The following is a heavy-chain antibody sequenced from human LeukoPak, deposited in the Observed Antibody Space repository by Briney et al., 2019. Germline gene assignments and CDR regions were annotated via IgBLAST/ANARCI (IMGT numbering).Heavy chain of an antibody. CDR1: GFTFTSSA. D-gene: IGHD1-26*01. Sequence: SVKVSCKASGFTFTSSAMQRVRQARGQRLEWIGWIVVGSGNTNYAQKFQERVTITRDMSTSTAYMELSSLRSEDTAVYYCAAEVVGADAFDIWGQGTMVTVSS. V-gene: IGHV1-58*02. CDR3: AAEVVGADAFDI. CDR2: IVVGSGNT. J-gene: IGHJ3*02.